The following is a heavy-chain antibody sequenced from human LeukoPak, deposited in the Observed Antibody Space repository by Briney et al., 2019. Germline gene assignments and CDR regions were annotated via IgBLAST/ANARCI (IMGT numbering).Heavy chain of an antibody. V-gene: IGHV3-13*01. D-gene: IGHD5-18*01. Sequence: GGSLRLSCAASGFTFSNYDMHWVRQATGKGLEWVSGIGTAGDIYYPGSVKGRFTISRDNSKNMVYLQMDSLGAEDSAVYYCAKNAGYSYGLYYFDYWGQGTLVTVSS. J-gene: IGHJ4*02. CDR1: GFTFSNYD. CDR2: IGTAGDI. CDR3: AKNAGYSYGLYYFDY.